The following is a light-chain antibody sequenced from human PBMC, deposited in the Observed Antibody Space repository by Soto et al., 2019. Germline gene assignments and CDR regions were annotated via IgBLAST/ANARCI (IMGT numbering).Light chain of an antibody. CDR2: GAS. V-gene: IGKV3-20*01. J-gene: IGKJ1*01. CDR3: QQYGSSRA. CDR1: QSVSSRY. Sequence: ENVVTQSPGTLSLSPGERATLSCRASQSVSSRYLAWYQQKPGQAPRLLIYGASSRATGIPDRFSGSGSGTDFTLTISRLEPDDFAVYYCQQYGSSRAFGQGTKVDIK.